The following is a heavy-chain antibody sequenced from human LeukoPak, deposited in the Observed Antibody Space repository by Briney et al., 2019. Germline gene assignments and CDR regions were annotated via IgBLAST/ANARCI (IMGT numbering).Heavy chain of an antibody. CDR3: ARAVGELSGYYGMDV. J-gene: IGHJ6*02. Sequence: GGSLRLSCAASGFTVSSNYMSWVRQAPGKGLXXXXVIYSGGSTYYADSVKGRFTISRDNSKNTLYLQMNSLRAEDTAVYYCARAVGELSGYYGMDVWGQGTTVTVSS. CDR2: IYSGGST. D-gene: IGHD3-10*01. V-gene: IGHV3-53*01. CDR1: GFTVSSNY.